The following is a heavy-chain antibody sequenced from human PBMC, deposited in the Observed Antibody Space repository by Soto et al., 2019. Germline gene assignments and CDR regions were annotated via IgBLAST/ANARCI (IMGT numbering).Heavy chain of an antibody. CDR2: ISVSGTIR. J-gene: IGHJ6*02. V-gene: IGHV3-48*03. CDR3: ATAGLTGTV. CDR1: GFTFSSYE. D-gene: IGHD3-9*01. Sequence: PGRSLRLSCAPSGFTFSSYEMNWVRQAPGEGLEWVSCISVSGTIRFYADGVKGRFTISRDNTKKILYLQMNSLRAEDTALYYCATAGLTGTVWGQGTTVTASS.